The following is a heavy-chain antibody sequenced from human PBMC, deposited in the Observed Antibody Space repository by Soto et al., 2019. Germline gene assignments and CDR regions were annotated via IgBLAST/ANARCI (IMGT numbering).Heavy chain of an antibody. CDR2: LSSSGGST. D-gene: IGHD1-1*01. Sequence: LRLSCAASGFTFSRSAMNWVRQAPGKGLEWVSGLSSSGGSTFYADSVKGRFTISRDNSKNTLYLQMNSLRAEDTAVYYCATVGLVGTAEFLHHWGQGTLVTVSS. CDR3: ATVGLVGTAEFLHH. CDR1: GFTFSRSA. J-gene: IGHJ1*01. V-gene: IGHV3-23*01.